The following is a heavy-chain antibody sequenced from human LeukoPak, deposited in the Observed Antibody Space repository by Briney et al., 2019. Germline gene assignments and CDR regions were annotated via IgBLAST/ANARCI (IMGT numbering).Heavy chain of an antibody. Sequence: AESLSLTCIVSGVSFSSGHRWCGVREPPGKGLERLVENYDSGSTSYTATFKSRVTISGDTSKNKFSLKVNSVSVADTAVYYCVTAIDLAGWGGFDVWGQGRMVTVSS. J-gene: IGHJ3*01. D-gene: IGHD2-2*02. V-gene: IGHV4-4*02. CDR3: VTAIDLAGWGGFDV. CDR1: GVSFSSGHR. CDR2: NYDSGST.